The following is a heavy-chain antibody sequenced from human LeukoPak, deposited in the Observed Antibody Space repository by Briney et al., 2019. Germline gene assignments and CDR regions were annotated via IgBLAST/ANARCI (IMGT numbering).Heavy chain of an antibody. J-gene: IGHJ4*02. CDR3: ARSSTVVTPVDH. D-gene: IGHD4-23*01. CDR1: GYTFTGYY. Sequence: ASVKVSGKASGYTFTGYYMHWVRQAPGQGLEGMGWINPNSGGTNYAQKFQGRVTMTRDTSISTAYMELSRLRSDDTAVYFCARSSTVVTPVDHWGQGTLVTVSS. V-gene: IGHV1-2*02. CDR2: INPNSGGT.